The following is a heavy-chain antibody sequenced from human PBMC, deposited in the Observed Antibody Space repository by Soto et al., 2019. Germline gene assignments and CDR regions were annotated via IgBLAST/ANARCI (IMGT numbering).Heavy chain of an antibody. V-gene: IGHV1-69*13. J-gene: IGHJ3*02. CDR3: ARVLRPLIVVVINPLDAFDI. Sequence: AASVKVSCKSSGGTFSSYAISWVRQAPGQGLEWMGGIIPIFGTANYAQKFQGRVTITADESTSTAYMELSSLRSEDTAVYYCARVLRPLIVVVINPLDAFDIWGQGTMVTVSS. D-gene: IGHD3-22*01. CDR2: IIPIFGTA. CDR1: GGTFSSYA.